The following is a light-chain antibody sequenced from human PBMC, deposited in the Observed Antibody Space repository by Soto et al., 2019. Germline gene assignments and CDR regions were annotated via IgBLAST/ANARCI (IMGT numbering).Light chain of an antibody. CDR1: QGISSN. J-gene: IGKJ4*01. CDR2: AAS. CDR3: QRFNGYFFI. V-gene: IGKV1-9*01. Sequence: IQLTQSPSSLSASVGDRVTITCRASQGISSNLAWYQQKPGKAPNLLIYAASTLQSGVPSRFSGSGSGTVFTLPFGSLGPEYFAIFFCQRFNGYFFILGGGTRVEIK.